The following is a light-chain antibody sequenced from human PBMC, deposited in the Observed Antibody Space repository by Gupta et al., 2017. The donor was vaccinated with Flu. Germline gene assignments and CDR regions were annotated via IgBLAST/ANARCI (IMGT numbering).Light chain of an antibody. CDR2: DVT. CDR3: SSYTSTNTFYV. J-gene: IGLJ1*01. CDR1: SSDVGRSNS. Sequence: QSALTQPASVSGSPGQSITISCTGTSSDVGRSNSVSWYQQHPGKAPKLIIYDVTNRPSGVSSRFSGSKSGNTASLTIPGLEAEDESDYFCSSYTSTNTFYVFGTGTKVTVL. V-gene: IGLV2-14*03.